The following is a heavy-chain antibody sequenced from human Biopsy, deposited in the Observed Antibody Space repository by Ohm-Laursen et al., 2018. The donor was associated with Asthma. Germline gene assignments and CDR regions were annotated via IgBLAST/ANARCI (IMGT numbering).Heavy chain of an antibody. V-gene: IGHV3-30-3*01. CDR3: ARHWDWGSFFDY. CDR2: ISYDGSNK. Sequence: SLRLSCAASGFTFSNYAMHWVRQAPGKGLEWVAVISYDGSNKYYADSVKGRFTISRDNSKNTLYLQMNSLRAEDTAVYYCARHWDWGSFFDYWGQGTPVTVSS. D-gene: IGHD7-27*01. J-gene: IGHJ4*02. CDR1: GFTFSNYA.